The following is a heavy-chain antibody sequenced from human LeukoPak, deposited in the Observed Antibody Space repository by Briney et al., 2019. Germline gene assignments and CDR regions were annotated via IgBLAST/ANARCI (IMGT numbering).Heavy chain of an antibody. J-gene: IGHJ4*02. V-gene: IGHV3-30*03. Sequence: GRSLRLSCAASGFIFSNYGIHWVRQAPGKGLGWVAVISYDGSNKYADSVKGRFTISRDNSKNTLFLQMDSLRPDDTAVYYCATTLGSGWKFDYWGQGTLVTVSS. CDR1: GFIFSNYG. CDR2: ISYDGSNK. D-gene: IGHD6-19*01. CDR3: ATTLGSGWKFDY.